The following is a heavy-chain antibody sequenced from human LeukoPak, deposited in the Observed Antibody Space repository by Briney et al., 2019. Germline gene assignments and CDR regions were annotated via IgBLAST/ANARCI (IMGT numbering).Heavy chain of an antibody. D-gene: IGHD3-22*01. J-gene: IGHJ5*02. CDR1: GGSFSGYY. V-gene: IGHV4-34*01. CDR3: ARARITMIVVAHNWFDP. CDR2: INHSGST. Sequence: LETLSLTCAVYGGSFSGYYWSWIRQPPGKGLEWIGEINHSGSTNYNPSLKSRVTISVDTSKNQFSLKLSSVTAADTAVYYCARARITMIVVAHNWFDPWGQGTLVTVSS.